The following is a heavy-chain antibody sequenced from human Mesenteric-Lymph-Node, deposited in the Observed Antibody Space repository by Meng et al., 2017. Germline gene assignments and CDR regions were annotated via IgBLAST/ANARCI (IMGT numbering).Heavy chain of an antibody. CDR2: MSASGTT. J-gene: IGHJ6*02. CDR1: GASISSSY. V-gene: IGHV4-4*07. Sequence: SETLSLTCTVSGASISSSYWSWIRQPAGKGLEWIGRMSASGTTSQNPSLTGRLTMSVDTSKNQFSLKLSSVTAADTAVYFCARGYCSGGSCYYYYYGMDVWGQGTTVTVSS. D-gene: IGHD2-15*01. CDR3: ARGYCSGGSCYYYYYGMDV.